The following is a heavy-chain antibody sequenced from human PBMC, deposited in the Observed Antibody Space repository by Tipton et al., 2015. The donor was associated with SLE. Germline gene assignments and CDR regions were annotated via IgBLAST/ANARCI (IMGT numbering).Heavy chain of an antibody. V-gene: IGHV4-38-2*01. D-gene: IGHD3-22*01. CDR2: ISHSGNA. CDR3: ARHDYDDNGYYMHYFDY. Sequence: TLSLTCAVSGYSISSGHYWGWIRQTPGEGLEWLGSISHSGNAYYNPSLTSRFSMSIDTPKAQVFLRQSSVTAADAAVYYCARHDYDDNGYYMHYFDYWGQGTLVTVSS. CDR1: GYSISSGHY. J-gene: IGHJ4*02.